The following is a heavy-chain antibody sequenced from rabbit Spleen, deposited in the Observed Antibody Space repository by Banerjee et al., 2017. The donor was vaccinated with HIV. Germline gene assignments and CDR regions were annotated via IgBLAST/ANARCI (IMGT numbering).Heavy chain of an antibody. V-gene: IGHV1S45*01. CDR3: ARSINSDGDL. J-gene: IGHJ4*01. CDR1: GASINDKDV. CDR2: IDTGSSGFT. Sequence: QELLEESGGGLVTPEGSLTPSCKASGASINDKDVMCWVRQAPGKGLEWITCIDTGSSGFTYFGSWAKGRFSIYKASSTTMTLQMTSLAGADTATYFCARSINSDGDLWGPGTLVSVS. D-gene: IGHD6-1*01.